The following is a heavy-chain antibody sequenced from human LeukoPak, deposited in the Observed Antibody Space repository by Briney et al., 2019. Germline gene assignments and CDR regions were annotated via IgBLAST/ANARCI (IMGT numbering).Heavy chain of an antibody. Sequence: SQTLSLTCAISGDSVSSNSAAWNWIRQSPARGLEWLGRTYYRSKWYNDYAVSVQSRITINPDTSKNQFSLQLNSVTPEDTAVYYCARYRNKLKNWNYPDDAFDIWGQGTMVTVSS. CDR3: ARYRNKLKNWNYPDDAFDI. V-gene: IGHV6-1*01. CDR2: TYYRSKWYN. J-gene: IGHJ3*02. CDR1: GDSVSSNSAA. D-gene: IGHD1-7*01.